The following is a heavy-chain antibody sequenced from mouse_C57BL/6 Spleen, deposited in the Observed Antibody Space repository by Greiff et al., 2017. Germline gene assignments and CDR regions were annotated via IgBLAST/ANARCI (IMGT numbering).Heavy chain of an antibody. CDR2: ILPGSGST. Sequence: QVQLQQSGAELMKPGASVKLSCKATGYTFTGYWIEWVKQRPGHGLEWIGEILPGSGSTNYNEKFKGKATFTAAPSSNTAYMHLSSLTTEGSAVYDCAISFGYYGGYYAMDYWGQGTSVTVSS. V-gene: IGHV1-9*01. CDR1: GYTFTGYW. CDR3: AISFGYYGGYYAMDY. D-gene: IGHD2-3*01. J-gene: IGHJ4*01.